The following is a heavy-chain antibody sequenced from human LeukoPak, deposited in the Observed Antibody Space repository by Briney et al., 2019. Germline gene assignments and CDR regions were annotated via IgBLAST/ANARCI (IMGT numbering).Heavy chain of an antibody. J-gene: IGHJ3*02. V-gene: IGHV4-34*01. CDR1: GGSFSGYY. CDR2: TNHSGST. Sequence: SETLSLTCAVYGGSFSGYYWSWIRQPPGKGLEWIGETNHSGSTNYNPSLKSRVTISVDTSKNQFSLKLSSVTAADTAVYYCARRRWLQFRGAFDIWGQGTMVTVSS. D-gene: IGHD5-24*01. CDR3: ARRRWLQFRGAFDI.